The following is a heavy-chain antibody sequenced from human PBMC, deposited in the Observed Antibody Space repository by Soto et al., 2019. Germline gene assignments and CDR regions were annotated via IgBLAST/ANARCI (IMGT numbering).Heavy chain of an antibody. D-gene: IGHD3-10*01. Sequence: PSETLSLTCTVSGGSISSYYWSWIRQPPGKGLEWIGYIYYSGSTNYNPSLKSRGTISVDTSKNQFSLQLSSVTAADTAVYYCARGPGYYYGSGGVHGHFDYWAQGTLVTVSS. J-gene: IGHJ4*02. CDR3: ARGPGYYYGSGGVHGHFDY. V-gene: IGHV4-59*01. CDR1: GGSISSYY. CDR2: IYYSGST.